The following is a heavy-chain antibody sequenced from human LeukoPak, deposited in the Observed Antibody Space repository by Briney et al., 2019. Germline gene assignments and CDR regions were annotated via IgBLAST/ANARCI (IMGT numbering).Heavy chain of an antibody. CDR3: ARTIVGPGTSYFDQ. CDR2: IYYSGTT. J-gene: IGHJ4*02. V-gene: IGHV4-39*01. CDR1: GGSISSSSYH. Sequence: SETLSLTCAVSGGSISSSSYHWGWIRQPPGKGLEWFGSIYYSGTTNYNPSLKGRVTISVDTSKNQFSLQLTSVTAADTAIYYCARTIVGPGTSYFDQWGQGTLVTVSS. D-gene: IGHD1-26*01.